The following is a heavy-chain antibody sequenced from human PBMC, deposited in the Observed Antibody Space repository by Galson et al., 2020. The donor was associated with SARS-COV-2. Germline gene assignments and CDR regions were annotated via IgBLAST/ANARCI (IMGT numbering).Heavy chain of an antibody. CDR2: IYPRDSEA. V-gene: IGHV5-51*01. J-gene: IGHJ4*02. Sequence: GESLKISCKASGYNFSDYWIGWVRQMPGQGPEWMGIIYPRDSEARYRPSLQGRVSISADKSINTAHLQWDSLTASDTAIYDCARHYYGSGRANKGLDYWGQGTVVTGSS. CDR3: ARHYYGSGRANKGLDY. CDR1: GYNFSDYW. D-gene: IGHD3-10*01.